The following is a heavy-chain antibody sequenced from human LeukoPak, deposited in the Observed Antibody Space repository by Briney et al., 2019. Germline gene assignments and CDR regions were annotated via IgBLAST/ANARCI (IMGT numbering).Heavy chain of an antibody. Sequence: SETLSLTCAVYGGSFSGYYWSRIRQPPGKGLEWIGEINHSGSTNYNPSLKSRVTISVDTSKNQFSLKLSSVTAADTAVYYCAREVSSGYYSPSAGRYYYYYYMDVWGKGTTVTVSS. V-gene: IGHV4-34*01. CDR1: GGSFSGYY. CDR3: AREVSSGYYSPSAGRYYYYYYMDV. J-gene: IGHJ6*03. D-gene: IGHD3-22*01. CDR2: INHSGST.